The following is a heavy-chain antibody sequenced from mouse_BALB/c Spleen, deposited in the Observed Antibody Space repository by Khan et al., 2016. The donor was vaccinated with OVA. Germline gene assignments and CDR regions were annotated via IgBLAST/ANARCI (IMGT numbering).Heavy chain of an antibody. D-gene: IGHD1-1*01. J-gene: IGHJ3*01. Sequence: EVQLQQSGPELVKPGASVKISCKTSGYTFTEYTIHWVKRSHGKSLEWIGGINPNNGGTNYNQKFKGKATLTVDKSSSTAYMELRSPTSEDSAVYYCARWYFGSTWFAYWGQGTLVTVSA. CDR1: GYTFTEYT. V-gene: IGHV1-18*01. CDR2: INPNNGGT. CDR3: ARWYFGSTWFAY.